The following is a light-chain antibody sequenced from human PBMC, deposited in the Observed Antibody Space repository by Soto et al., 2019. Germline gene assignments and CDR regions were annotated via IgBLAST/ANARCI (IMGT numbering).Light chain of an antibody. CDR1: LSVSSNY. Sequence: IVMAQSPGTLSVSPGERATLSCRASLSVSSNYVAWYQQKPGQAPRLLIYGASSRATGIPPRFSGSGSGTDFTLTISSLEPEDFAVYYCQQRSNWLRTFGQGTKVDIK. CDR2: GAS. V-gene: IGKV3D-20*02. CDR3: QQRSNWLRT. J-gene: IGKJ1*01.